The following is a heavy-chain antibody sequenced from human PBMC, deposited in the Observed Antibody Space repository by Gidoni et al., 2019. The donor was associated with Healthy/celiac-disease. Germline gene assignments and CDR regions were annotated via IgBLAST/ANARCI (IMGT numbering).Heavy chain of an antibody. CDR1: GFTFSNAW. CDR3: TTDWAYCSSTSCYYYGMDV. CDR2: IKSKTDGGTT. J-gene: IGHJ6*02. Sequence: EVQLVESGGGLVKPGGSLRLSCASSGFTFSNAWLSWVRQATGKGLEWVGRIKSKTDGGTTDYAAPVKGRFTISRDDSKNTLYLQMNSLKTEDTAVYYCTTDWAYCSSTSCYYYGMDVWGQGTTVTVSS. D-gene: IGHD2-2*01. V-gene: IGHV3-15*01.